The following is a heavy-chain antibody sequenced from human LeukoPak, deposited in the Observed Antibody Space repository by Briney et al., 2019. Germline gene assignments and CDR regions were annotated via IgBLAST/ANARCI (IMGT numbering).Heavy chain of an antibody. D-gene: IGHD5-18*01. CDR1: GYTFTSYG. J-gene: IGHJ4*02. Sequence: ASVKVSCKASGYTFTSYGISWVRQAPGQGLEWMGWISAYNGNTNYAQKLQGRVTMTTDTSTSTAYMELRSLRSDDTAVYYCARDHKIRGYSYGFYFDYWGQGTLVTVSS. V-gene: IGHV1-18*01. CDR2: ISAYNGNT. CDR3: ARDHKIRGYSYGFYFDY.